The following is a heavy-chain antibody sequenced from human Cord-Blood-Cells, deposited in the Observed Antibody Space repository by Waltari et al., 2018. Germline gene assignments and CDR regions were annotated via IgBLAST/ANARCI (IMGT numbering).Heavy chain of an antibody. V-gene: IGHV3-21*01. CDR3: ARVERGRGATIDY. CDR1: GFTFSSYS. CDR2: ISRSSSYI. Sequence: EVQLVESGGGLVKPGGSLRLSCAASGFTFSSYSMNWVRQAPGKGLEWVSSISRSSSYIYYADSVKGRFTISRDNAKNSLYLQMNSLRAEDTAVYYCARVERGRGATIDYWGQGTLVTVSS. D-gene: IGHD1-26*01. J-gene: IGHJ4*02.